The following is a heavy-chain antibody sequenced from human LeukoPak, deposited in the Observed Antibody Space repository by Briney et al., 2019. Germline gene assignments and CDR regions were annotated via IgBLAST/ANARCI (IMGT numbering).Heavy chain of an antibody. CDR3: ARDLVDNACDF. CDR1: GYTFTSYD. Sequence: GASVKVSCKASGYTFTSYDIIWLRQATGQGLEWMGWINPNNGNTGYVQKLQGRLTMTRDTSISTAYMELSSLRSEDTAVYYCARDLVDNACDFWGQGTLVTVSS. D-gene: IGHD2-8*01. V-gene: IGHV1-8*02. CDR2: INPNNGNT. J-gene: IGHJ4*02.